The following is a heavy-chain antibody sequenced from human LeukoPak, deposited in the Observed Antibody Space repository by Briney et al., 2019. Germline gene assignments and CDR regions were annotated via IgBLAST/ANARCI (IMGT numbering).Heavy chain of an antibody. CDR2: ISSSGSTI. J-gene: IGHJ4*02. D-gene: IGHD3-22*01. CDR1: GFTFSDYY. CDR3: ARAWDSSGYYFYYFDY. Sequence: GGSLRLSCAASGFTFSDYYMSWIRQAPGKGLEWVPYISSSGSTIYYADSVKGRFTISRDNAKNSLYLQMNSLRAEDTAVYYCARAWDSSGYYFYYFDYWGQGTLVTVSS. V-gene: IGHV3-11*01.